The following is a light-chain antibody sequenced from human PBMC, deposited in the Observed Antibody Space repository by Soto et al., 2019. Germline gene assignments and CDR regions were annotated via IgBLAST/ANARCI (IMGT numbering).Light chain of an antibody. CDR2: GAS. J-gene: IGKJ5*01. CDR3: QQYNSWQT. Sequence: EIVMTHWQATMSVSAGARATXSCRASQSVSSNLAWYQQKPGQAPRLLIYGASTRATDIPARFSGSGSGTEFTLTISSLQSEDFAVYYCQQYNSWQTFGQGTRVE. CDR1: QSVSSN. V-gene: IGKV3-15*01.